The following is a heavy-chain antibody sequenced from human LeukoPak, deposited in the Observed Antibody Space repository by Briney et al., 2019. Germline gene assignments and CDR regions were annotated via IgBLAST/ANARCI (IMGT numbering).Heavy chain of an antibody. D-gene: IGHD3-10*02. J-gene: IGHJ4*02. V-gene: IGHV3-23*01. CDR1: GFSLRSFA. CDR3: AKILYSARYFDS. CDR2: ISSAGGGT. Sequence: GGSLRLSCAASGFSLRSFAMSWVRQAPRKGLEWVSSISSAGGGTYYADSVKGRFTISRDNSKNTLYLQMNSLRAEDTAVYYCAKILYSARYFDSWGQGTLVTVSS.